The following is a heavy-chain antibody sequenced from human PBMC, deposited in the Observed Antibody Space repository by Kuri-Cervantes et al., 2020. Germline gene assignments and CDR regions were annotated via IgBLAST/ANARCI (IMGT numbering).Heavy chain of an antibody. CDR3: ARGLPKPIYYGMDV. CDR2: MNPNSGNT. Sequence: ASVKVSCKASGYTFTSYDINWARQATGQGLEWMGWMNPNSGNTGYAQKFQGRVTMTRNTSISIAYMELSSLRSEDTAVYYCARGLPKPIYYGMDVWGQGTTVTVSS. V-gene: IGHV1-8*01. J-gene: IGHJ6*02. CDR1: GYTFTSYD.